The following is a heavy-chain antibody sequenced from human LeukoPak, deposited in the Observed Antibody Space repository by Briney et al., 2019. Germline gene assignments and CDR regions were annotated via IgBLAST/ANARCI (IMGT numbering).Heavy chain of an antibody. CDR2: IYYSGST. J-gene: IGHJ4*02. CDR3: ARDDEGPLDY. CDR1: GGSISSYY. Sequence: KPSETLSLTCTVSGGSISSYYWSWIRQPPGKGLEWIGYIYYSGSTNYNPSLKSRVTISVDTSKNQFSLQLNSVTPEDTAVYYCARDDEGPLDYWGQGTLVTVSS. V-gene: IGHV4-59*12.